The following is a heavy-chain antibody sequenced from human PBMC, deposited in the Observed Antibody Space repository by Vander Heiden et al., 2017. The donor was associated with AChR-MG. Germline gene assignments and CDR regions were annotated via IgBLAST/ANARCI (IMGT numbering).Heavy chain of an antibody. CDR1: GFTFSDYY. CDR2: ISSSSSYT. CDR3: ARFTSPGGSKVAQDY. Sequence: QVQLVESGGGLVKPGGSLRLSCAASGFTFSDYYMSWIRQAPGKGLEWVSYISSSSSYTNYADSVKGRFTISRDNAKNSLYLQMNSLRAEDTAVYYCARFTSPGGSKVAQDYWGQGTLVTVSS. V-gene: IGHV3-11*06. J-gene: IGHJ4*02. D-gene: IGHD5-12*01.